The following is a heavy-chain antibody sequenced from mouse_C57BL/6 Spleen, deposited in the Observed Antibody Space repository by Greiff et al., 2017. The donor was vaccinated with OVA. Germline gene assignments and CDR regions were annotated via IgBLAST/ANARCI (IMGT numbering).Heavy chain of an antibody. J-gene: IGHJ1*03. CDR2: IWWNDNQ. CDR3: AQINLYYYFDV. CDR1: GFSLSTSYMG. D-gene: IGHD1-1*01. Sequence: QVTLKVSGPGILQPSQTLSLTCSFSGFSLSTSYMGLAWIRQPSGKGPEWLAHIWWNDNQYYNPSLKSRLTISKDTSNNQVFLKITSVDTADTATYYCAQINLYYYFDVWGTVTTVTVSS. V-gene: IGHV8-5*01.